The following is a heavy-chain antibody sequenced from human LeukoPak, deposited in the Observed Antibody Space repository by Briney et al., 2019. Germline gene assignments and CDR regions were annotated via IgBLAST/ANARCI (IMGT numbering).Heavy chain of an antibody. CDR1: GGSISSSSYY. Sequence: SETLSLTCTVSGGSISSSSYYWGWIRQPPGKGLEWIGSIYYSGSTYYNPSLKSRVTISGDTSKNQFSLKLSSVTAGDTAVYYCARRPYYGDYGYFDLWGRGTLVTVSS. CDR3: ARRPYYGDYGYFDL. V-gene: IGHV4-39*01. D-gene: IGHD4-17*01. CDR2: IYYSGST. J-gene: IGHJ2*01.